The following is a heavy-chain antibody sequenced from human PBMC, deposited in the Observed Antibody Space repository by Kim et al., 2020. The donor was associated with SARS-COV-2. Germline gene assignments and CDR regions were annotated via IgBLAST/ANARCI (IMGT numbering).Heavy chain of an antibody. CDR3: VRRTVAGSFRYFDL. J-gene: IGHJ2*01. V-gene: IGHV4-39*01. Sequence: SENLSLTCTVSGGSISSSSYYWGWIRQPPGKVLEWIGIIYYSGSTYYNPSLKSRVTISVDTSKNKCSLKLSSVTAADTAVYFCVRRTVAGSFRYFDL. CDR1: GGSISSSSYY. D-gene: IGHD6-19*01. CDR2: IYYSGST.